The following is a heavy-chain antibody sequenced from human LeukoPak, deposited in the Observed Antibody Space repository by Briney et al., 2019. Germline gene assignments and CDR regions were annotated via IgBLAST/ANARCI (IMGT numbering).Heavy chain of an antibody. CDR1: GYTFTSYD. Sequence: ASVKVSCKASGYTFTSYDINWGRQATGQGLEWMGWMNPNSGNTGYAQKFQGRVTMTRNTSISTAYMELSSLRSEDTAVYYCARAYGDYGDNWFDPWGQGTLVTVSS. CDR3: ARAYGDYGDNWFDP. J-gene: IGHJ5*02. CDR2: MNPNSGNT. V-gene: IGHV1-8*01. D-gene: IGHD4-17*01.